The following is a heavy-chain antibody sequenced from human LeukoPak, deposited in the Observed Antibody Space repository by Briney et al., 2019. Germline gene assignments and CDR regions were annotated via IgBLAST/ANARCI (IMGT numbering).Heavy chain of an antibody. CDR1: GGSITSSDYY. D-gene: IGHD3-16*01. CDR3: ARRPGGAITQD. V-gene: IGHV4-39*01. J-gene: IGHJ4*02. CDR2: FSYSGST. Sequence: KTSETLSLTGSVSGGSITSSDYYWGWIRQPPGKGLEWIGSFSYSGSTYYNPSLKTRVTISVDTSKNQFSLKLTSVTAADTAIYYCARRPGGAITQDWGRGTLVTVSS.